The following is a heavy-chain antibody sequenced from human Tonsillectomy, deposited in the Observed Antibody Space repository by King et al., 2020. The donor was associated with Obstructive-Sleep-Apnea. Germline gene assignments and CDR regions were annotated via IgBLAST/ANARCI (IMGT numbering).Heavy chain of an antibody. CDR1: GGSISGYY. V-gene: IGHV4-59*01. Sequence: QVQLQESGPGLVKPSETLSLTCAVSGGSISGYYWSWIRQPPGKGMEWIAYIYSSGSTRYSPSLKSRVTISVDTSKNQFSLKMKSVTAADTAVYYCARQASSSLTLGWFDPWGQGTLVTVSS. CDR3: ARQASSSLTLGWFDP. J-gene: IGHJ5*02. D-gene: IGHD6-13*01. CDR2: IYSSGST.